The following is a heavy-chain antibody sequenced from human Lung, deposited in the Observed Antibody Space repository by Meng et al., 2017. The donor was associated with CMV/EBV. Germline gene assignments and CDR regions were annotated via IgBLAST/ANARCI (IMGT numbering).Heavy chain of an antibody. CDR3: AREQGAMGGNYYYAMDV. Sequence: GEXXKISCAASGFIFSNYWMTWVRQAPGKGLEWVANIKEDGSEKSYVDSVKGRFTISRDNAKNSLSLEMNSLRAEDIAVYYCAREQGAMGGNYYYAMDVWGQGTTVTVSS. J-gene: IGHJ6*02. V-gene: IGHV3-7*01. CDR2: IKEDGSEK. CDR1: GFIFSNYW. D-gene: IGHD3-10*01.